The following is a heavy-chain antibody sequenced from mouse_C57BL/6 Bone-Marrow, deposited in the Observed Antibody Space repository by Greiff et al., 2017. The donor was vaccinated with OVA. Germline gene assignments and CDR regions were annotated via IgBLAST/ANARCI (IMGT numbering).Heavy chain of an antibody. CDR2: IDPENGDT. CDR3: TLANWDWFAY. CDR1: GFNIKDDY. Sequence: EVQLQQSGAELVRPGASVKLSCTASGFNIKDDYMHWVKQRPEQGLEWIGWIDPENGDTEYASKFQGKATITADTSSNTAYLQLSSLTSEDTAVYYCTLANWDWFAYWGQGTLVTVSA. J-gene: IGHJ3*01. D-gene: IGHD4-1*01. V-gene: IGHV14-4*01.